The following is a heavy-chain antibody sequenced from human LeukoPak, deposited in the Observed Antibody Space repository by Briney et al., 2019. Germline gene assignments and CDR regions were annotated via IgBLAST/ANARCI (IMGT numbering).Heavy chain of an antibody. Sequence: PGGSLRLSCAASGFAFSTYWMSWVRQAPGKGLEWVANINQDGSEKYYVDSVKGRFTISRDNAKNSLYLQMSSLRDEDTTVYYCVRDRRPEAPAVRFSDYWGQGSLVTVSS. D-gene: IGHD6-13*01. CDR3: VRDRRPEAPAVRFSDY. CDR2: INQDGSEK. V-gene: IGHV3-7*04. J-gene: IGHJ4*02. CDR1: GFAFSTYW.